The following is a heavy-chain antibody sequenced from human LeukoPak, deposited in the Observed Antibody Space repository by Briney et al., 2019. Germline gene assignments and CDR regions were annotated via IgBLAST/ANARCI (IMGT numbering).Heavy chain of an antibody. D-gene: IGHD6-13*01. CDR1: GFTLSDYY. V-gene: IGHV3-11*04. CDR3: ARVVCRRVCWFDP. J-gene: IGHJ5*02. CDR2: ISSSGSAI. Sequence: PGGSLRLSCAASGFTLSDYYMTWIRQAPGKGLEWISYISSSGSAINYADSVKGRFTISRDDAKNSLYLQMNSLRAEDTAVYYCARVVCRRVCWFDPWGQGTLVTVSS.